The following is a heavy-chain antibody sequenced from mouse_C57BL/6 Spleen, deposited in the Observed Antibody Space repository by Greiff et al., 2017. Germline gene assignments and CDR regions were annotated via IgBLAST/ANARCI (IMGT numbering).Heavy chain of an antibody. J-gene: IGHJ2*01. V-gene: IGHV2-4*01. CDR2: IWSGGST. CDR3: ATSYYSNYFDY. CDR1: GFSLTSYG. D-gene: IGHD2-5*01. Sequence: VQVVESGPGLVQPSQSLSITCTVSGFSLTSYGVHWVRQPPGKGLEWLGVIWSGGSTDYNAAFISRLSISKDNSKSQVFFKMNSLQADDTAIYYCATSYYSNYFDYWGQGTTLTVSS.